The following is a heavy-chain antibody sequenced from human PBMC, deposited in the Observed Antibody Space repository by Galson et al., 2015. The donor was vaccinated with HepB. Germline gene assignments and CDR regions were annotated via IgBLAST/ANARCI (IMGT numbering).Heavy chain of an antibody. CDR1: GFTFSSFS. V-gene: IGHV3-21*01. Sequence: SLRLSCAASGFTFSSFSMNWVRQAPGKGLEWVSVISSSSSHIYYADSVKGRFTISRDNAKNSLYLQMNSLRAEDTAVYYCASTREQQLVRLALGYWGQGTLVTVSS. D-gene: IGHD6-13*01. CDR2: ISSSSSHI. J-gene: IGHJ4*02. CDR3: ASTREQQLVRLALGY.